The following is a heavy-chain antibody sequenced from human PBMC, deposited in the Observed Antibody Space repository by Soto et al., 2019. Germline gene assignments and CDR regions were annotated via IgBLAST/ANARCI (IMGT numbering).Heavy chain of an antibody. J-gene: IGHJ4*02. D-gene: IGHD3-3*01. V-gene: IGHV1-8*01. CDR1: GYTFTSYD. CDR2: MNPNSGNT. Sequence: QVQLVQSGAEVKKPGASVKVSCKASGYTFTSYDINWVRQATGQGLEWMGWMNPNSGNTGYAQKFQGRVTMTRNTSISTAYRELSSVRSEDTAVYYCARAPRITIFGVVTPGLGYWGQGTLVTVSS. CDR3: ARAPRITIFGVVTPGLGY.